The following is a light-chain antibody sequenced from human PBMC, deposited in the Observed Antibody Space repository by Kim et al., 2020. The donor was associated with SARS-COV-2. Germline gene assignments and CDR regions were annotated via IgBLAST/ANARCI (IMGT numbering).Light chain of an antibody. V-gene: IGLV2-14*03. Sequence: GQSITISCTGTNNDVGDYDYVSWNQQYPGKAPKLIIFDVSNRPSGVSGRFSGSKSGNTASLTISGLQEEDEADYYCCSYARVAAYVFGTGTKVTVL. CDR2: DVS. CDR3: CSYARVAAYV. J-gene: IGLJ1*01. CDR1: NNDVGDYDY.